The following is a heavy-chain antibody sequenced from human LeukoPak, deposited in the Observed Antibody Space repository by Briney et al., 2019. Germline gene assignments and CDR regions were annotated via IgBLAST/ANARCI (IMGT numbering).Heavy chain of an antibody. J-gene: IGHJ4*02. CDR3: ANDPGRSY. CDR1: GFTFSTYG. CDR2: ITGSGGSK. Sequence: PGGSLRLSCAASGFTFSTYGMSWVRQAPGKGLEWVAGITGSGGSKFYADSVKGRFTISRDTSKNTLYLQMNSLRAEDTAVYYCANDPGRSYWGEGALVTVSS. V-gene: IGHV3-23*01.